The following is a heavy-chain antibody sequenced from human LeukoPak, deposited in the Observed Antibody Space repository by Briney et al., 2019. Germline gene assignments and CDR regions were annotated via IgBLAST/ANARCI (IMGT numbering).Heavy chain of an antibody. CDR3: ARSGYSSTFDY. Sequence: SETLSLTCTASGGSISSYYWSWIRQPPGKGLEWIGYIYYSGGTNYNPSLKSRVTISVDTSKNQFSLKLSSVTAADTAVYYCARSGYSSTFDYWGQGTLVTVSS. CDR2: IYYSGGT. J-gene: IGHJ4*02. CDR1: GGSISSYY. D-gene: IGHD6-19*01. V-gene: IGHV4-59*08.